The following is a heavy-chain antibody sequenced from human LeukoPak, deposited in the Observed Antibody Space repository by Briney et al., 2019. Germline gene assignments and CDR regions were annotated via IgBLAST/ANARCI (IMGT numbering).Heavy chain of an antibody. CDR3: ARGYCSGTRCYLNWFDP. Sequence: ASVKVSCKASGYTFTSYYMHWVRQAPGQGLEWMGIINPSGGSTSYAQKFQGRVTMTRDMSTSTVYMELSSLRSEDTAVYYCARGYCSGTRCYLNWFDPWGQGTLVTVSS. D-gene: IGHD2-2*01. V-gene: IGHV1-46*01. CDR2: INPSGGST. CDR1: GYTFTSYY. J-gene: IGHJ5*02.